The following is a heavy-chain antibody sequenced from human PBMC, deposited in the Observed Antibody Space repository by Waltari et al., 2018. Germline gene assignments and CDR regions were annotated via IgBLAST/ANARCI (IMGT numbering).Heavy chain of an antibody. Sequence: QVQLQESGPGLVTPSQTLSLTCTVSGGSISSGSYYWRWPRQPAGKGLEWIGRIYTSGSTNYNPSLKSRVTISVDTSKNQFSLKLSSVTAADTAVYYCARVRYSSTYFDYWGQGTLVTVSS. CDR3: ARVRYSSTYFDY. CDR1: GGSISSGSYY. V-gene: IGHV4-61*02. J-gene: IGHJ4*02. CDR2: IYTSGST. D-gene: IGHD6-13*01.